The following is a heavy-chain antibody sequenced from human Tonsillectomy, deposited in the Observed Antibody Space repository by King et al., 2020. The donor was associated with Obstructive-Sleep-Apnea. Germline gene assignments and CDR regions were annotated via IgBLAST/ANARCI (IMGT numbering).Heavy chain of an antibody. CDR2: ISYEGSNK. J-gene: IGHJ4*02. CDR1: GFAFTSYG. CDR3: AKDRGFGEKPTLFDY. D-gene: IGHD3-10*01. Sequence: VQLVESGGGVVQPGGSLRLSCAASGFAFTSYGMHWVRQAPGKGLEGGGVISYEGSNKYYAHSVKGQFTIYTDNSKNTLSLHMNSRRLEDTAVYYCAKDRGFGEKPTLFDYWGQGTLVTVSS. V-gene: IGHV3-30*18.